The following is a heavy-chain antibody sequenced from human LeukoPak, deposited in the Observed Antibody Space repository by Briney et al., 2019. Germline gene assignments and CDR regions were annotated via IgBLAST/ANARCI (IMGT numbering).Heavy chain of an antibody. J-gene: IGHJ4*02. CDR2: ISGSGGNT. CDR3: AKGSRGYTNYYFDY. Sequence: PGGSLRLSCAASGFTFSNLAMSWVRQAPGKGLEWVSTISGSGGNTYHADSVRGRFTMSRDNSKNTLYLQMNSLRAEDTAVYYCAKGSRGYTNYYFDYWGQGTLVTVSS. V-gene: IGHV3-23*01. CDR1: GFTFSNLA. D-gene: IGHD2-2*02.